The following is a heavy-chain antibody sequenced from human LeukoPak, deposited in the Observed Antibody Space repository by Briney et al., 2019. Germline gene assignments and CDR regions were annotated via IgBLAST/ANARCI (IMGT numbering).Heavy chain of an antibody. Sequence: GASVKVSFKASVYTWTIYGISWVRQAPGQGLEWMGWISAYNGNNNYAQKLQGRVTMTTDTSTSTAYMELRSLRSDDTAAYYCARARDVLLWFGATPGWFDPWGQGTLVTVSS. J-gene: IGHJ5*02. CDR2: ISAYNGNN. CDR3: ARARDVLLWFGATPGWFDP. D-gene: IGHD3-10*01. V-gene: IGHV1-18*01. CDR1: VYTWTIYG.